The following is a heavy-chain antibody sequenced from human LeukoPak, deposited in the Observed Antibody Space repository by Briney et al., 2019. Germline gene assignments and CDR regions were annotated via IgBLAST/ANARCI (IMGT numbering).Heavy chain of an antibody. V-gene: IGHV4-34*01. CDR3: ARGPWFDP. J-gene: IGHJ5*02. CDR1: GGSFSGYY. CDR2: INHSGST. Sequence: WETLSLTCAVYGGSFSGYYWSWIRQPPGKGLEWIGEINHSGSTNYNPSLKSRVTISVDTSKNQFSLKLSSVTAADTAVYYCARGPWFDPWGQGTLVTVSS.